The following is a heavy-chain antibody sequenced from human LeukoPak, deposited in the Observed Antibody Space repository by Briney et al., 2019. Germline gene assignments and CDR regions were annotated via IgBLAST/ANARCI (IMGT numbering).Heavy chain of an antibody. CDR3: ALAPNSNWFDF. CDR1: GDSTSNFY. CDR2: IHYSGSS. D-gene: IGHD2-8*01. J-gene: IGHJ5*01. Sequence: SETLSLTCTVSGDSTSNFYWNWIRQSPGKGLEWIGNIHYSGSSVYNPSLKSRGTISIDTSRRQFFLKLASVTAADTAVYFCALAPNSNWFDFWGPGTLVTVSS. V-gene: IGHV4-59*03.